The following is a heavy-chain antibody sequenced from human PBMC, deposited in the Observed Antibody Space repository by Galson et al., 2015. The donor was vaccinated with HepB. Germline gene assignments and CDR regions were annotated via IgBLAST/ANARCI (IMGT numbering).Heavy chain of an antibody. J-gene: IGHJ4*02. CDR3: AIGTTYFDS. D-gene: IGHD1-1*01. CDR1: GFTFSSLG. Sequence: SLRLSCAASGFTFSSLGMTWVRQAPGKGLECVSAIGGNAGSTNYAESVKGRFTISRGNSKNMLYLQMNNLRADDTAVYYCAIGTTYFDSWGQGTLVTVSS. CDR2: IGGNAGST. V-gene: IGHV3-23*01.